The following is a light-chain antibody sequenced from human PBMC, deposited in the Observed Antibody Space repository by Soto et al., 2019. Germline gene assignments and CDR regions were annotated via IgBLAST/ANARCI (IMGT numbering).Light chain of an antibody. Sequence: DVQMTQSPSTXSXXXXXXXXXXXRASQSISSWLAWYQQKPGKAPKLLIYKASSLESGVPSRFSGSGSGTDFTLTISSLQPDDFATYYCQHYDTYPLTFGGGTKV. J-gene: IGKJ4*01. CDR1: QSISSW. CDR3: QHYDTYPLT. V-gene: IGKV1-5*03. CDR2: KAS.